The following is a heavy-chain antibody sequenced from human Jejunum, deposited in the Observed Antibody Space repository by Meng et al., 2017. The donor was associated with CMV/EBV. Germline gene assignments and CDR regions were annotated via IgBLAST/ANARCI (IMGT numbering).Heavy chain of an antibody. J-gene: IGHJ3*01. CDR1: YAFSNYW. CDR2: MSPGDSDI. CDR3: ARPRNAYDNSGTFNV. V-gene: IGHV5-51*01. Sequence: YAFSNYWIGWVRQLPGKGLEWMGIMSPGDSDIRYSPSFQGQVTMSADKSTNTAYLQWRSLQASDTAMYYCARPRNAYDNSGTFNVWGQGTMVT. D-gene: IGHD3-9*01.